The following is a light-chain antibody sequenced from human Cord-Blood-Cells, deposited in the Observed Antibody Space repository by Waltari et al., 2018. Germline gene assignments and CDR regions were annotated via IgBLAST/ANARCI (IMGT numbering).Light chain of an antibody. Sequence: QSALTQPASVSGSPGTSITISCTGSSSDYGCYNYVSWYQQHPGKAPKLMIYDVSNRPSGVSNRFSGSKSGNTASLTISGLQAEDEADYYCSSYTSSSTVVFGGGTKLTVL. CDR2: DVS. V-gene: IGLV2-14*01. J-gene: IGLJ2*01. CDR1: SSDYGCYNY. CDR3: SSYTSSSTVV.